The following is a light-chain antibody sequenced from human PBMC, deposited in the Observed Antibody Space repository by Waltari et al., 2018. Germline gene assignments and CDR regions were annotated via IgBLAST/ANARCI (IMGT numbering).Light chain of an antibody. Sequence: ELVLTQSPGTLSLSPGERATLSCRASQSVSRSLAWYQQKTGQAPRLLIYGASSRATGVPDRFSCSGSGTDFSLTISRLEPEDFAVYYCQHYVRLPVSFGQGTKVEIK. V-gene: IGKV3-20*01. CDR1: QSVSRS. CDR3: QHYVRLPVS. CDR2: GAS. J-gene: IGKJ1*01.